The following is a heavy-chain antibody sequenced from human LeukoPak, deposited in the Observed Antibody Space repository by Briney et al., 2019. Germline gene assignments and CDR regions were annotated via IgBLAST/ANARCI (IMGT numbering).Heavy chain of an antibody. J-gene: IGHJ5*02. CDR3: ARVLRYSSAWYGFDP. V-gene: IGHV4-34*01. CDR2: INHSGST. Sequence: PSETLSLTCAVYGGSFSGYYWSWIRQPPGKGQEWIGEINHSGSTNYNPSLNSRATISVPASTNQSSLNLSSVTVPAPAVSYCARVLRYSSAWYGFDPWGQGTLVTVSS. CDR1: GGSFSGYY. D-gene: IGHD6-19*01.